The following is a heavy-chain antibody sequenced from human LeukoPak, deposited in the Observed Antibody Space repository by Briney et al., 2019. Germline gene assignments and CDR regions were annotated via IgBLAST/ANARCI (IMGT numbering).Heavy chain of an antibody. V-gene: IGHV3-21*01. D-gene: IGHD6-19*01. CDR2: ISSDSNYI. CDR1: GYPFSTYK. Sequence: PGGSLRLSCAASGYPFSTYKMNWVRQAPGKGLEWVSSISSDSNYIYYADPVKGRFTISRDNAKNSLYLQMNSLRAEDTAVYYCTRGYSSAWYADYWGQGTLVTVSS. CDR3: TRGYSSAWYADY. J-gene: IGHJ4*02.